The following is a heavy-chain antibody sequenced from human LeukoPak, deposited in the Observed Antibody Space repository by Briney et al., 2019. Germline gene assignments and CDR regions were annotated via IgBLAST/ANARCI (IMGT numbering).Heavy chain of an antibody. CDR3: ARLLDYDSSGYPDTFDI. Sequence: PSETLSLTCTVSRGSISPNYWTWIRQPPGTGLEWIGYIYYIGSTNYNPSLKSRVTISLDTSRNQFALRLSSVTAADTAVYYCARLLDYDSSGYPDTFDIWGQGTMVTVSS. D-gene: IGHD3-22*01. CDR2: IYYIGST. V-gene: IGHV4-59*01. J-gene: IGHJ3*02. CDR1: RGSISPNY.